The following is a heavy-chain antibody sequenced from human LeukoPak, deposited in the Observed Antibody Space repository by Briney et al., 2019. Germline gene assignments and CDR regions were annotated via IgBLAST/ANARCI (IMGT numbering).Heavy chain of an antibody. CDR2: FDPEDGET. V-gene: IGHV1-24*01. Sequence: ASVKVSCKVSGYTLTELSMHWVRQAPGKGLEWMGGFDPEDGETIYAQKFQGRVTMTEDTSTDTAYMELSSLGSEDTAVYYCATAFAVGATWSFDHWGQGTLVTVSS. J-gene: IGHJ4*02. CDR3: ATAFAVGATWSFDH. CDR1: GYTLTELS. D-gene: IGHD1-26*01.